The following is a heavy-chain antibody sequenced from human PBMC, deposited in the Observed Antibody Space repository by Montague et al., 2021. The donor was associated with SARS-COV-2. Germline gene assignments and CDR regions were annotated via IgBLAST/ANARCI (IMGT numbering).Heavy chain of an antibody. Sequence: SETLSLTCTVSGGSIISTTSNWGWIRQPPGKGLEWIVSIYYTANTYYTPSLKTRVTISADTSKNQFSLRLRSVTAADTAVYYCARDRLRYGGFDHWGQGTLVTVSS. CDR3: ARDRLRYGGFDH. CDR2: IYYTANT. D-gene: IGHD5-12*01. V-gene: IGHV4-39*01. J-gene: IGHJ5*02. CDR1: GGSIISTTSN.